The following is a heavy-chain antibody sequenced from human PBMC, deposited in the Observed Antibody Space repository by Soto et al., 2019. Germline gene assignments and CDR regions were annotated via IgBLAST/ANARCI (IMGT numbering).Heavy chain of an antibody. CDR1: GYTFTSYG. D-gene: IGHD6-19*01. Sequence: ASVKVSCKASGYTFTSYGISWVREAPGQGLEWMGWISAYNGNTNYAQKLQGRVTMTTDTSTSTAYMELRSLRSDDTAVYYCARDGAVAGTGGEIYYYYYGMDVWGQGTTVTVSS. V-gene: IGHV1-18*01. CDR3: ARDGAVAGTGGEIYYYYYGMDV. J-gene: IGHJ6*02. CDR2: ISAYNGNT.